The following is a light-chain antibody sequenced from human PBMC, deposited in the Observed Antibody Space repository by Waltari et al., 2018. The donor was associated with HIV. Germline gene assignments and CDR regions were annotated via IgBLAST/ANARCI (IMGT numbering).Light chain of an antibody. CDR2: LGS. J-gene: IGKJ1*01. CDR3: MQALQTPWT. CDR1: QSLLHSNGYNY. V-gene: IGKV2-28*01. Sequence: DIVMTQSPLSLLVTPGEPASISCRSSQSLLHSNGYNYLDWYLQKPGQSPQLLIYLGSNRASGVPDRFSGSGSGTDFTLKISRVEAKDVGVYYCMQALQTPWTFGQGTKVEIK.